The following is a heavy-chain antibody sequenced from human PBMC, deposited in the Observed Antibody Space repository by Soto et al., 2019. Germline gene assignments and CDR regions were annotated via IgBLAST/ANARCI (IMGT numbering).Heavy chain of an antibody. CDR2: LSGSGGST. CDR3: AKVQPRITLVRGNWFDP. J-gene: IGHJ5*02. D-gene: IGHD3-10*01. CDR1: GFTFSSCA. Sequence: GGSLRLSCAASGFTFSSCAMSWVRQAPGKGLEWVSGLSGSGGSTYYADSVKGRFTISRDNSKNTLYLQMNSLRAEDTALYYCAKVQPRITLVRGNWFDPWGQGTLVTVSS. V-gene: IGHV3-23*01.